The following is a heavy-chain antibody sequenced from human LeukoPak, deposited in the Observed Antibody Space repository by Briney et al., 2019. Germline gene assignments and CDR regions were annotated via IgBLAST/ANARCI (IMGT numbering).Heavy chain of an antibody. D-gene: IGHD2-2*01. CDR3: ARSPGNPYCSSTSCHSYYFDY. Sequence: SETLSLTCAVYGGSFSGYYWSWIRQPPGKGLEWIGEINHSGSTNYNPSLKSRVIISVDTSKNQFSLKLSSVTAADTAVYYCARSPGNPYCSSTSCHSYYFDYWGQGTLVTVSS. CDR2: INHSGST. J-gene: IGHJ4*02. V-gene: IGHV4-34*01. CDR1: GGSFSGYY.